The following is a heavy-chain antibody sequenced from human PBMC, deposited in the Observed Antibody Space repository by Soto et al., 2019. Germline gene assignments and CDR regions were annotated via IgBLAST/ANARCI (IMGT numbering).Heavy chain of an antibody. J-gene: IGHJ4*02. V-gene: IGHV3-15*04. CDR1: GFNFSNTW. Sequence: GGSLRLSCAASGFNFSNTWMSWVRQAPGKGLEWVGRIESKADGGTTDYAAPVKGRFTISRDDSKNTLFLQMDSLKTDDTAVYYCSTGRSSNYHWGQGTLVTVSS. CDR3: STGRSSNYH. CDR2: IESKADGGTT. D-gene: IGHD2-2*01.